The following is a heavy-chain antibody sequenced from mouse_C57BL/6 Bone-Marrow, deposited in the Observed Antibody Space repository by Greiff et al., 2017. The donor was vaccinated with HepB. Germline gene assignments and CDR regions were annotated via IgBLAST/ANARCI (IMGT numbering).Heavy chain of an antibody. CDR3: ASRNFYDGYAYAIDY. J-gene: IGHJ4*01. Sequence: VQLQQPGAELVRPGSSVKLSCKASGYTFTSYWMDWVKQRPGQGLEWIGNIYPSDSETHYNQKFKDKATLTVDKSSSTAYMQLSSLTSEDSAVYYCASRNFYDGYAYAIDYWGQGTSVTVSS. CDR2: IYPSDSET. CDR1: GYTFTSYW. V-gene: IGHV1-61*01. D-gene: IGHD2-3*01.